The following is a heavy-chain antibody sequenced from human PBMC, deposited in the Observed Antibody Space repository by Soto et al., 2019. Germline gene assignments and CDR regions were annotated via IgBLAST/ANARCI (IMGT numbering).Heavy chain of an antibody. D-gene: IGHD3-9*01. V-gene: IGHV4-39*01. CDR3: ARQRAISNWFDP. CDR1: GGSISSSSYY. Sequence: SETLSLTCTVSGGSISSSSYYWGWIRQPPGKGLEWIGSIYYSGSTYYNPSLKSRVTISVDTSKNQFSLKLSSVTAADTAVYYCARQRAISNWFDPWGQGTLVTVS. J-gene: IGHJ5*02. CDR2: IYYSGST.